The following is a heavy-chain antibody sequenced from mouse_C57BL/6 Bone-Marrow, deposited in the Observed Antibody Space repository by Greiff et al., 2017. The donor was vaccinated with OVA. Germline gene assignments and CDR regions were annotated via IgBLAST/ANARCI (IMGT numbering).Heavy chain of an antibody. CDR1: GYTFTSYW. D-gene: IGHD2-5*01. CDR3: ARAGPTRVTTRFYYAMDY. Sequence: VQLQQPGAELVKPGASVKLSCKASGYTFTSYWMHWVKQRPGRGLEWIGRIDPTGGGTKYNEKFKSKATLTVDKPSSTAYMQLSSLTSEDSAVYYCARAGPTRVTTRFYYAMDYWGQGTSVTVSS. J-gene: IGHJ4*01. CDR2: IDPTGGGT. V-gene: IGHV1-72*01.